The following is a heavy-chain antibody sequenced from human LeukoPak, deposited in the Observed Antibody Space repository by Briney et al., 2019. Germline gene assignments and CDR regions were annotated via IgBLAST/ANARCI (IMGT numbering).Heavy chain of an antibody. CDR2: IFYSGTT. Sequence: SETLSLTCTVSGDSMYSNNYYWAWIRQSPGKGLEGFGSIFYSGTTYYNPSLKSRVTISIDTSKNQFSLKLTSATAADTAVYYCARVPIMIFGMNYHYMDVWGKGTTVTVSS. D-gene: IGHD3/OR15-3a*01. J-gene: IGHJ6*03. V-gene: IGHV4-39*07. CDR1: GDSMYSNNYY. CDR3: ARVPIMIFGMNYHYMDV.